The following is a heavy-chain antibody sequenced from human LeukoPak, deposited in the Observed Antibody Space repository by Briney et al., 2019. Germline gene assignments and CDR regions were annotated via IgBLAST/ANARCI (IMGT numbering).Heavy chain of an antibody. CDR1: GFTFSSYS. CDR3: ARDGHGIAAAYDY. CDR2: ISSSSSTI. J-gene: IGHJ4*02. V-gene: IGHV3-48*01. Sequence: PGGSLRLSCAASGFTFSSYSMNWVRQAPGKGLEWVSYISSSSSTIYYADSVKGRFTISRDNAKNSLYLQMNSLRAEDTAVYYCARDGHGIAAAYDYWGQGTLVTVSS. D-gene: IGHD6-13*01.